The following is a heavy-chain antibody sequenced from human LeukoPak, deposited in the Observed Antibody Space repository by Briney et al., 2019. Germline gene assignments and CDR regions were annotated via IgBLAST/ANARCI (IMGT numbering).Heavy chain of an antibody. D-gene: IGHD6-13*01. CDR1: GYTFTSYG. CDR3: ARTISSSWYGGSWFDP. CDR2: ISACNGNT. Sequence: ASVKVSCKASGYTFTSYGISWVRQAPGQGLEWMGWISACNGNTNYAQKLQGRVTMTTDTSTSTAYMELRSLRSDDTAVYYCARTISSSWYGGSWFDPWGQGTLVTVSS. V-gene: IGHV1-18*01. J-gene: IGHJ5*02.